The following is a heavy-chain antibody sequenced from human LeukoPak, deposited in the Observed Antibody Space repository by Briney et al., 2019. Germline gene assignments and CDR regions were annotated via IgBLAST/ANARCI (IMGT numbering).Heavy chain of an antibody. CDR2: IIPILGIA. V-gene: IGHV1-69*04. CDR1: GGTFSSYA. CDR3: ARDWRGSYFPDF. J-gene: IGHJ4*02. Sequence: SVKVSCKASGGTFSSYAISWVRQAPGQGLEWMGRIIPILGIANYAQKFQGRVTITADKSTSTAYMELSSLRSEDTAVYYCARDWRGSYFPDFWGQGTLVTVSS. D-gene: IGHD1-26*01.